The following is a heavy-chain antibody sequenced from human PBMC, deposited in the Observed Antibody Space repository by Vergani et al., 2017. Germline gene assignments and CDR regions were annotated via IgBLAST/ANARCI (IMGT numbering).Heavy chain of an antibody. CDR2: MYHSGST. V-gene: IGHV4-59*01. CDR3: ARSDAAISLGWSGYYAAAH. D-gene: IGHD3-3*01. J-gene: IGHJ4*02. CDR1: GGSMSGYY. Sequence: QVRLQESGPGLVKPSETLSLTCSVSGGSMSGYYWSWIRQPPGKELEWIGYMYHSGSTNYNPSLETRVTISGDTSKNQFSLELNSVTAADTAVYYCARSDAAISLGWSGYYAAAHWGQGTLVTVSS.